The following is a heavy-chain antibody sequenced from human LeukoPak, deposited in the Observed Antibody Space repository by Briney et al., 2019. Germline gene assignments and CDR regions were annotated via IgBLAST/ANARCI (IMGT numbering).Heavy chain of an antibody. Sequence: GGSLRLSCEASGFTFSSYAISWLRQAPGKGLEWVSAISDNGGTTYYADSVKGRSTISRDNSKNTLYLQMNSLRAEDTAVYYCFASSEGDYSFYDAFDIWGQGTMVTVSS. CDR3: FASSEGDYSFYDAFDI. D-gene: IGHD4-17*01. CDR1: GFTFSSYA. V-gene: IGHV3-23*01. J-gene: IGHJ3*02. CDR2: ISDNGGTT.